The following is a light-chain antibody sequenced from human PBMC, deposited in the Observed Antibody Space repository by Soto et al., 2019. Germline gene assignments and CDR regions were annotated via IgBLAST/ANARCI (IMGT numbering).Light chain of an antibody. CDR1: QSSNTY. J-gene: IGKJ2*01. Sequence: DIQMTQSPSSLSASVGDRVTITCRASQSSNTYLNCYQQKPGKAPKFLIHAASSLQSGVPSRFSGSGSGTFFTLTIRSLQPEAVATYYCQQSYNTPPFTFGKGTKLEIK. CDR2: AAS. V-gene: IGKV1-39*01. CDR3: QQSYNTPPFT.